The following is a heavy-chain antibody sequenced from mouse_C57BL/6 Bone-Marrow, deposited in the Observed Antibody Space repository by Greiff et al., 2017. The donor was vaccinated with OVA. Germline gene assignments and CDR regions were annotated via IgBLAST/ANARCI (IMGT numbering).Heavy chain of an antibody. Sequence: LVESGAELARPGASVKLSCKASGYTFTSYGISWVKQRTGQGLEWIGEIYPRSGNTYYNEKFKGKATLTADKSSSTAYMELRSLTSEDSAVYFCARNWDWYFDVWGTGTTVTVSS. CDR1: GYTFTSYG. CDR3: ARNWDWYFDV. CDR2: IYPRSGNT. V-gene: IGHV1-81*01. J-gene: IGHJ1*03. D-gene: IGHD4-1*01.